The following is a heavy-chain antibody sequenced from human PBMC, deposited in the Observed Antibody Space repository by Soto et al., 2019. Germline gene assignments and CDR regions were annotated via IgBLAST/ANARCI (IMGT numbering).Heavy chain of an antibody. CDR1: GGSISSSSYY. V-gene: IGHV4-39*01. CDR2: IYYSVST. Sequence: QLQLQESGPGLVKPSETLSLTCTVSGGSISSSSYYWGWIRQPPGKGLEWIGTIYYSVSTYYNPSLQSRVTISVDTSKNQFSLQLSYVTAADTAVYYCARLYGSSLFDYWGQGTLVTVSS. J-gene: IGHJ4*02. D-gene: IGHD6-6*01. CDR3: ARLYGSSLFDY.